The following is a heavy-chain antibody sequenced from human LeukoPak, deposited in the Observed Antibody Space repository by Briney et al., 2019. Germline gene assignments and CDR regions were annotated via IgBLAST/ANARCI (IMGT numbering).Heavy chain of an antibody. CDR1: GYTFTSYG. J-gene: IGHJ6*02. V-gene: IGHV1-18*01. CDR3: ARGNSITIFGVAPWYKDYYYGMDV. D-gene: IGHD3-3*01. Sequence: GASVKVSCKASGYTFTSYGISWVRQAPGQGLEWMGWISAYNGNTNYAQKLQGRVTMTTDTSTSTACMELRSLRSDDTAVYYCARGNSITIFGVAPWYKDYYYGMDVWGQGTTVTVSS. CDR2: ISAYNGNT.